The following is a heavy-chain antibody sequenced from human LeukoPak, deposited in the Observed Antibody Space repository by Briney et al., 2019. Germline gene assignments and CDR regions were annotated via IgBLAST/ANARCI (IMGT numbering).Heavy chain of an antibody. CDR1: GFTFDGYG. V-gene: IGHV3-20*04. D-gene: IGHD2-2*01. J-gene: IGHJ6*03. Sequence: GGSLRLSCAASGFTFDGYGMSWVRQAPGKGLEWVSGINWNGGSTDYAESVKGRFTISRDNAKNYLYLQVNSLRAEDTALYYCARYSGVVPAATWNYYYFYMDVWGKGTTVTVSS. CDR2: INWNGGST. CDR3: ARYSGVVPAATWNYYYFYMDV.